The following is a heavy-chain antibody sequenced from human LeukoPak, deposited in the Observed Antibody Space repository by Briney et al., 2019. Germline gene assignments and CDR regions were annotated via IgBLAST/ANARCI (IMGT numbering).Heavy chain of an antibody. D-gene: IGHD3-3*01. J-gene: IGHJ2*01. Sequence: GGSLRLSCAASGFTFSSYSMNWVRQAPGKGLGWVSYISSSSSTIYYADSVKGRFTISRDNAKNSLYLQMNSLRAEDTAVYYCARDSGYDFWSGYYYYWYFDLWGRGTLVTVSS. CDR3: ARDSGYDFWSGYYYYWYFDL. CDR2: ISSSSSTI. V-gene: IGHV3-48*04. CDR1: GFTFSSYS.